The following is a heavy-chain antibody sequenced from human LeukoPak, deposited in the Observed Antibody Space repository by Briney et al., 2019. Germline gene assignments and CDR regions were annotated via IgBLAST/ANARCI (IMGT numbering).Heavy chain of an antibody. CDR2: ISGSGDST. CDR3: AKEEGEWNDAFDI. V-gene: IGHV3-23*01. D-gene: IGHD3-10*01. CDR1: GITFSSYA. J-gene: IGHJ3*02. Sequence: GESLRLSCAASGITFSSYALSWVRQTPGKGLEWVSAISGSGDSTYYADSVKGRFTISRDNSKNTLYLQMNSLRAEDTAVYYCAKEEGEWNDAFDIWGQGTMVTVSS.